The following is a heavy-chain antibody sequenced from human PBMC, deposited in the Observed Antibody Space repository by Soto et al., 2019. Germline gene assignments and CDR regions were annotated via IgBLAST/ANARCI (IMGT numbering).Heavy chain of an antibody. Sequence: ASVKVSCKASGYTFTSYAMHWVRQAPGQRLEWMGGINAGNGNTKYSQKFQGRVTITRDTSASTAYMELSSLRSEDTAVYYCARGLRRFGEFHKDYWGQGTLVTVSS. V-gene: IGHV1-3*01. CDR3: ARGLRRFGEFHKDY. CDR2: INAGNGNT. CDR1: GYTFTSYA. J-gene: IGHJ4*02. D-gene: IGHD3-10*01.